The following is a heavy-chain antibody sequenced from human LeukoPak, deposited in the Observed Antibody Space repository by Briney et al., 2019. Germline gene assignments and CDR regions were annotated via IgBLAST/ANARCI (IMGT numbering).Heavy chain of an antibody. CDR1: GFTFSSYE. CDR2: ISSSGSTI. J-gene: IGHJ4*02. D-gene: IGHD2-2*01. CDR3: ARKYCSTTSCLFDN. Sequence: GGPLRLSCAASGFTFSSYEMNWVRQAPGKGLEWVSYISSSGSTIYYADSVKGRFTISRDNAKNSLYLQMNSLRAEDTAVYYCARKYCSTTSCLFDNWGQGTLVTVSS. V-gene: IGHV3-48*03.